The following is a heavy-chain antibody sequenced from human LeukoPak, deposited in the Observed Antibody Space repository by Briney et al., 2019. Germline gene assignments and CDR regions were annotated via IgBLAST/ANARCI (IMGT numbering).Heavy chain of an antibody. Sequence: PGGSLRLSCAASGFTFSSYSMNWVRQAPGKGLEWVSYISSSSSTIYYADSVKGRFTISRDNAKNSLYLQMNSLRDEDTAVYYCARAGCRSTSCYEDYYYGMDVWGQGTTVTVSS. J-gene: IGHJ6*02. D-gene: IGHD2-2*01. CDR2: ISSSSSTI. CDR1: GFTFSSYS. V-gene: IGHV3-48*02. CDR3: ARAGCRSTSCYEDYYYGMDV.